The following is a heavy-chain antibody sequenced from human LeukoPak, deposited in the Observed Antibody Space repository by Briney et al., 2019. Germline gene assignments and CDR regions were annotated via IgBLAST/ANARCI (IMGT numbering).Heavy chain of an antibody. V-gene: IGHV3-23*01. D-gene: IGHD4-17*01. CDR1: GFTFSTYA. J-gene: IGHJ3*02. CDR3: ARDPNGNYIGAFDM. Sequence: GGSLRLSCIASGFTFSTYAMMWVRQTPGKGLEWVSAITAGSDTAQYADSVKGRFTISRDDSQHTLFLQMNSLGAEDTAVYYCARDPNGNYIGAFDMWGPGTMVTVSS. CDR2: ITAGSDTA.